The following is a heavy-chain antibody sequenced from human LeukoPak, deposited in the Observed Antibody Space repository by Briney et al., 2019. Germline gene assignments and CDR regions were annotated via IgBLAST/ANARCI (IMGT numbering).Heavy chain of an antibody. V-gene: IGHV3-30*18. J-gene: IGHJ4*02. D-gene: IGHD3-22*01. CDR2: ISYDGSNK. CDR1: GFTFSSYG. Sequence: PGGSLRLSCAASGFTFSSYGMHWVRQAPGKGLEWVAVISYDGSNKYYADSVKGRFTISRDNSKNTLYLQMNSLRAEDTAVYYCAKEAYDSSGYSLDYWGQGTLVTVSS. CDR3: AKEAYDSSGYSLDY.